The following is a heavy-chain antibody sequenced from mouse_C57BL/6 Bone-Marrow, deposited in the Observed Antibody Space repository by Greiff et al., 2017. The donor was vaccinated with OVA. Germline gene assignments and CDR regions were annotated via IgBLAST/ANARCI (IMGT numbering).Heavy chain of an antibody. CDR2: ISSGGSYN. J-gene: IGHJ4*01. Sequence: EVKLMESGGDLVKPGGSLKLSCAASGFTFSSYGMSWVRQTPDKRLEWVATISSGGSYNYYPDSVKGRFTISRDNAKNTLYLQISSLKSEDTAMYYCARHVNCYYYAMDYWGQGTSVTVSS. V-gene: IGHV5-6*01. D-gene: IGHD4-1*01. CDR1: GFTFSSYG. CDR3: ARHVNCYYYAMDY.